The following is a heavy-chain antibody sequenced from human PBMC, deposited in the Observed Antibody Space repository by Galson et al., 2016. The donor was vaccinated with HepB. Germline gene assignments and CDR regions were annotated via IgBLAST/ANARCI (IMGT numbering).Heavy chain of an antibody. CDR1: GFTYDDYT. V-gene: IGHV3-43*01. D-gene: IGHD3-3*01. Sequence: SLRLSCAASGFTYDDYTMHWVRQSPGKGLEWVSLVTWNGTPYYADSVKGRFTISRDNNKHSLYLKMDSLRIEDAAFYYCVKESQLGKNCFGPRFDYRGQGTLVTVSS. J-gene: IGHJ4*02. CDR3: VKESQLGKNCFGPRFDY. CDR2: VTWNGTP.